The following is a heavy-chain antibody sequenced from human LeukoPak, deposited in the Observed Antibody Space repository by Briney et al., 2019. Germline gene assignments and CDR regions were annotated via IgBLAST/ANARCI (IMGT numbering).Heavy chain of an antibody. CDR3: ARVGGSYYFDRSSYYFDY. Sequence: PSETLSLTCTVSGGSISSYYWSWIRQPPGKGLEWIGYIYYSGSTNYNPSLKSRVTISVDTSKNQFSLKLSSVTAADTAVYYCARVGGSYYFDRSSYYFDYWGQGTLVTVSS. CDR1: GGSISSYY. V-gene: IGHV4-59*01. J-gene: IGHJ4*02. CDR2: IYYSGST. D-gene: IGHD1-26*01.